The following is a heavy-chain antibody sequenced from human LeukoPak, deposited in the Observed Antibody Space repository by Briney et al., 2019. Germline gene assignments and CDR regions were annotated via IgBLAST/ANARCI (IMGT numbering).Heavy chain of an antibody. D-gene: IGHD3-22*01. CDR3: ARDESHYYDSSGYYP. CDR2: ISSSSSYI. V-gene: IGHV3-21*01. CDR1: GFTFSSYS. J-gene: IGHJ5*02. Sequence: GGSLRLSCAASGFTFSSYSMNWVRQAPGKGLEWVSSISSSSSYIYYADSVKGRFTISRGNAKNSLYLQMNSLRAEDTAVYYCARDESHYYDSSGYYPWGQGTLVTVSS.